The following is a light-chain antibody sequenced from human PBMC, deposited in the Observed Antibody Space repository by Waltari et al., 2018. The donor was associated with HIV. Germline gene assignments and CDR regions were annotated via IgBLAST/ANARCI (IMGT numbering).Light chain of an antibody. Sequence: VTCRASQGISTYLAWYQQKPGRAPKLLIFGTSTLQSGVPPRFRGSGSGTDFTLTISDLQPEDFATYYCQQAYSFPLTFGGGTRVE. CDR2: GTS. CDR3: QQAYSFPLT. J-gene: IGKJ4*01. CDR1: QGISTY. V-gene: IGKV1-12*01.